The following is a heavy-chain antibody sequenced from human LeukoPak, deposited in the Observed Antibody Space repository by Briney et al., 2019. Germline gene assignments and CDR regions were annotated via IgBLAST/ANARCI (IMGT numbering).Heavy chain of an antibody. D-gene: IGHD3-16*01. CDR2: ISRSGST. V-gene: IGHV4-38-2*02. J-gene: IGHJ4*02. Sequence: SETLSLTCTVSGYSISSGDYWGWIRQSPGKGLEWIGAISRSGSTYYNPSLKSRVAISLDTSKNQFSLKLSSVIAAHTAVYYCARGGGEAYIFDYWGQGTLVTVSS. CDR3: ARGGGEAYIFDY. CDR1: GYSISSGDY.